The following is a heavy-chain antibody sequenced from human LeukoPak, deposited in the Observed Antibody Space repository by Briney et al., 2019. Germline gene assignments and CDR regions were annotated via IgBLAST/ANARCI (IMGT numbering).Heavy chain of an antibody. J-gene: IGHJ5*02. V-gene: IGHV3-30*18. CDR2: ISYDGSNK. Sequence: GGSLRLSCAASGFTFSSYGMHWVRQAPGKGLERVAVISYDGSNKYYADSVKGRFTISRDNSKNTLYLQMSSLRAEDTAVYYCAKDLGGVARNWFDPWGQGTLVTVSS. CDR1: GFTFSSYG. D-gene: IGHD3-3*01. CDR3: AKDLGGVARNWFDP.